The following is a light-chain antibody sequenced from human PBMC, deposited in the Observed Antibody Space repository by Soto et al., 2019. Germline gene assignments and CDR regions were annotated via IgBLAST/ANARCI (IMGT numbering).Light chain of an antibody. Sequence: EMVMTQSPATLSVSPGERATLSCRASQSVSSNLAWYQQKPGQAPRLLIYGASTRATRIPARFSGSGSGAEFTLTISGLQSEDFAVYYCQQYNKWPYTFGQGTNLEIK. J-gene: IGKJ2*01. CDR3: QQYNKWPYT. V-gene: IGKV3-15*01. CDR2: GAS. CDR1: QSVSSN.